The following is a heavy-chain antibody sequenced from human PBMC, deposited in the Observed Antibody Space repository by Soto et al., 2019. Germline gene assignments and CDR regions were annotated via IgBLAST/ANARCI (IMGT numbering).Heavy chain of an antibody. V-gene: IGHV3-30-3*01. J-gene: IGHJ6*02. CDR3: AKDGGTSYYYYGMDV. D-gene: IGHD3-3*01. CDR1: GFTFSNYA. CDR2: ISYDGSNK. Sequence: GGSLRLSCAASGFTFSNYAMSWVRQAPGKGPEWVAVISYDGSNKYYADSVKGRFTISRDNSKNTLYLQMNSLRAEDTAVYYCAKDGGTSYYYYGMDVWGQGTTVTVSS.